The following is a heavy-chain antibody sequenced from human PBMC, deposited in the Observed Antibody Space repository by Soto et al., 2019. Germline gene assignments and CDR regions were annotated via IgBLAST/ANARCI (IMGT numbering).Heavy chain of an antibody. Sequence: GGSLRLSCTASGFTFGDYSMSWFRQAPGKGLEWVGFIRSKAYGGTTEYAASVKGRFTISRDDSKSIAYLQMNSLKTEDTAVYYCTTNYYGGYDNWFDPWGQGTLVTVSS. CDR3: TTNYYGGYDNWFDP. CDR1: GFTFGDYS. D-gene: IGHD3-10*01. J-gene: IGHJ5*02. CDR2: IRSKAYGGTT. V-gene: IGHV3-49*03.